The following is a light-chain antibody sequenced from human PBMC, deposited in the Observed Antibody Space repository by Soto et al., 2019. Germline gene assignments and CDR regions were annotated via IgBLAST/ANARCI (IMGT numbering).Light chain of an antibody. CDR2: EVS. CDR3: CSYAGSSTPYV. CDR1: SSDVGSYNL. V-gene: IGLV2-23*02. Sequence: SVLPKPASVSGSPGQSITISCTGTSSDVGSYNLVSWYQQHPGKAPKLMIYEVSKRPSGVSNRFSGSKSGNTASLTISGLQAEDEADYYCCSYAGSSTPYVFGTGTKVTVL. J-gene: IGLJ1*01.